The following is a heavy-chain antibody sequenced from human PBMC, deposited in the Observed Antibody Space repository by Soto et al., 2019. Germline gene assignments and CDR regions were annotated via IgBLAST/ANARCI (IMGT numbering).Heavy chain of an antibody. J-gene: IGHJ4*02. CDR2: IKSKTDGGTT. CDR3: TTEGIAAAGTGDY. V-gene: IGHV3-15*01. D-gene: IGHD6-13*01. Sequence: GGSLRLSCAASGFTFSNAWMSWVRQAPGKGLEWVGRIKSKTDGGTTDYAAPVKGRFTISRDDSKNTLYLQMNSKKTEATAVYYCTTEGIAAAGTGDYWGQGTLVTVSS. CDR1: GFTFSNAW.